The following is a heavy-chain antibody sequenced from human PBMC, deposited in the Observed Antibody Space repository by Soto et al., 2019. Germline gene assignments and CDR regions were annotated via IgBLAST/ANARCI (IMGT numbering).Heavy chain of an antibody. CDR1: GFTFSSYA. V-gene: IGHV3-23*01. Sequence: GGSLRLSCAASGFTFSSYAMSWVRQAPGKGLEWVSAISGSGGSTYYADSVKGRFTISRDNSKNTLYLQMNSLRAEDTAVYYCAKEPYYDILTGYYDYYYYYGMDVWGQGTTVTVSS. CDR2: ISGSGGST. CDR3: AKEPYYDILTGYYDYYYYYGMDV. D-gene: IGHD3-9*01. J-gene: IGHJ6*02.